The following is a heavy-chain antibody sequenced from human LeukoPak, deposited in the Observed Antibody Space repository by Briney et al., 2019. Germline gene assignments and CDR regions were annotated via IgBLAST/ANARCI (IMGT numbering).Heavy chain of an antibody. CDR2: IYYSGST. CDR3: ARNYYGSGSYYIRPIDY. V-gene: IGHV4-39*01. J-gene: IGHJ4*02. CDR1: VGSISSSSYY. D-gene: IGHD3-10*01. Sequence: PSETLSLTCTVSVGSISSSSYYWGWIRQPPGKGLEWIGSIYYSGSTYYHPSLKSRVTISVDTSKNQFSLKLSSVTAADTAVYYCARNYYGSGSYYIRPIDYWGQGTLVTVSS.